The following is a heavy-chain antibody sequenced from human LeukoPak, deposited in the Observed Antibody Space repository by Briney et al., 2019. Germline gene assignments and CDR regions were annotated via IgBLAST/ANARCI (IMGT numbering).Heavy chain of an antibody. J-gene: IGHJ3*02. Sequence: GGSLRLSCAASGFTFSSYWMSWVRQAPGKGLEWVANIKQDGSEKYYVDSVKGRFTISRDNTKNSLYLQMNSLRADDTAVYYCARNQWLPFDAFDIWGQGTMVTVSS. CDR3: ARNQWLPFDAFDI. CDR2: IKQDGSEK. V-gene: IGHV3-7*01. CDR1: GFTFSSYW. D-gene: IGHD5-18*01.